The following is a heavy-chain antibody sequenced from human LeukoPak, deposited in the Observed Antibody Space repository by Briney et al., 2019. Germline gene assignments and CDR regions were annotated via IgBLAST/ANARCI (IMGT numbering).Heavy chain of an antibody. V-gene: IGHV3-21*01. D-gene: IGHD3-3*01. Sequence: GRSLRLSCAASGFTFSSYSMNWVRQAPGKGLEWVSSISSSSSYIYYADSVKGRFTISRDNAKNSLYLQMNSLRAEDTAVYYCAREMYYDFWSGYSIYYYYGMDVWGQGTTVTVSS. J-gene: IGHJ6*02. CDR3: AREMYYDFWSGYSIYYYYGMDV. CDR1: GFTFSSYS. CDR2: ISSSSSYI.